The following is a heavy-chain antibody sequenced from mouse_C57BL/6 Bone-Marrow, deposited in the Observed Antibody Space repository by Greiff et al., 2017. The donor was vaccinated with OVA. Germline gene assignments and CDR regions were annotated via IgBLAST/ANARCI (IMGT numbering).Heavy chain of an antibody. CDR3: TSYGNFDY. J-gene: IGHJ2*01. V-gene: IGHV14-4*01. Sequence: EVQRVESGSELVRPGASVKLSCTASGFTFKDDYMHWVKQRPEQGLEWIGWIDPENGDTEYASKFQGKATITADTSSNTAYLQLSSLTSEDTAVYYCTSYGNFDYWGQGTTLTVSS. CDR1: GFTFKDDY. D-gene: IGHD2-1*01. CDR2: IDPENGDT.